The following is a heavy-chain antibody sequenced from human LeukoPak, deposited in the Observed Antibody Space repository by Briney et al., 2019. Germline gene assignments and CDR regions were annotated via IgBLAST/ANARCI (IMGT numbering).Heavy chain of an antibody. CDR1: GGSISSSSYY. CDR3: ARSLGSGSYAY. J-gene: IGHJ4*02. V-gene: IGHV4-39*07. Sequence: SETLSLTCTVSGGSISSSSYYWGWIRQPPGKGLEWTGSIYYSGSTYYNPSLKSRVTISVDTSKNQFSLKLSSVTAADTAVYYCARSLGSGSYAYWGQGTLVTVSS. CDR2: IYYSGST. D-gene: IGHD1-26*01.